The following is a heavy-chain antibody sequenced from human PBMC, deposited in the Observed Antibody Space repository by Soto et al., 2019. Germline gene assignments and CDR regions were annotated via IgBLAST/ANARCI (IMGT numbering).Heavy chain of an antibody. D-gene: IGHD1-26*01. J-gene: IGHJ4*02. CDR1: GFTISNAW. CDR3: TTEGWELLFDY. Sequence: EVQLVESGGGLVKPGGSLRLSCTASGFTISNAWMNWVRQAPGKGLEWVGRIKSKTEGGTTDYAAPVKGRFTISRDDSNNTLYLQMNSLKTEDAAVYYCTTEGWELLFDYWGQGTLVTVSS. V-gene: IGHV3-15*07. CDR2: IKSKTEGGTT.